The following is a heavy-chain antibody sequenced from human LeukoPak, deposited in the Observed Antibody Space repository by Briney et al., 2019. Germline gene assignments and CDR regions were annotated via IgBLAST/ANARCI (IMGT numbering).Heavy chain of an antibody. D-gene: IGHD5-18*01. CDR1: GGSFSGYY. CDR2: INHRGST. J-gene: IGHJ4*02. Sequence: SETLSLTCAVYGGSFSGYYWSWIRQPPGKGLEWIGEINHRGSTNYNPSLKSRVTISVDTSKNQFSLKLSSVTAADTAVYYCASGSYGKSVHFDYWGQGTLVTVSS. CDR3: ASGSYGKSVHFDY. V-gene: IGHV4-34*01.